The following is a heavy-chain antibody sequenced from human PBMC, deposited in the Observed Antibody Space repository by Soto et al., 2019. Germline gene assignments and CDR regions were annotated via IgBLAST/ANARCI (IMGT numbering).Heavy chain of an antibody. D-gene: IGHD1-26*01. Sequence: QVHLVQSGAEVKRPGDSVKVSCKASGYTFTDYHMHWVRQAPGQGLEWMARITPKSGEIYYSPKFQGRVTLTRDTSISTAYMELTTLRFDDTAVYYCARAPRLGPTGDFDYWGQGTLATVSS. CDR3: ARAPRLGPTGDFDY. J-gene: IGHJ4*02. CDR2: ITPKSGEI. V-gene: IGHV1-2*02. CDR1: GYTFTDYH.